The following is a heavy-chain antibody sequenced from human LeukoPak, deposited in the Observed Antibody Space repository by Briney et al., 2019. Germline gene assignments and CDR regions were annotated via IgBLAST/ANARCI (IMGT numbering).Heavy chain of an antibody. Sequence: PSETLSLTCAVSGGSISSSNWWSWVRQPPGKGLEWIGEIYHSGSTNYNPSLKSRVTISVDKSKNQFSLKLSSVTAADTAVYYCAREYTWAVHAFDIWGQGTMVTVSS. J-gene: IGHJ3*02. CDR2: IYHSGST. V-gene: IGHV4-4*02. CDR3: AREYTWAVHAFDI. D-gene: IGHD2-2*02. CDR1: GGSISSSNW.